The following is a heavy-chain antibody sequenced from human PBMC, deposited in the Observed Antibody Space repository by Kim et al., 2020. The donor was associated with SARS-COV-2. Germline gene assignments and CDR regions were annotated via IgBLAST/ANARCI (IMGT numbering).Heavy chain of an antibody. Sequence: ASVKVSCKASGYTFTSYAMHWVRQAPGQRLEWMGWINAGNGNTKYSQKFQGRVTITRDTSASTAYMELSSLRSEDTAVYYCVCASFPYPLNFDYWGQGTLVTVSP. V-gene: IGHV1-3*01. CDR2: INAGNGNT. D-gene: IGHD1-26*01. CDR3: VCASFPYPLNFDY. J-gene: IGHJ4*02. CDR1: GYTFTSYA.